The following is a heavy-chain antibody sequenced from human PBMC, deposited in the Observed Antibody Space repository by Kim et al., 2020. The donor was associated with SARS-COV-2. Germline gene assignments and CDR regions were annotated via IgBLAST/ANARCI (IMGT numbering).Heavy chain of an antibody. D-gene: IGHD3-10*01. J-gene: IGHJ6*02. V-gene: IGHV3-30*02. Sequence: DSVKGRFTISRDNSKNMLYLQMNSLRAEDTAVYYCAKDLYGSGSHSCGMAVWGQGTTVTVSS. CDR3: AKDLYGSGSHSCGMAV.